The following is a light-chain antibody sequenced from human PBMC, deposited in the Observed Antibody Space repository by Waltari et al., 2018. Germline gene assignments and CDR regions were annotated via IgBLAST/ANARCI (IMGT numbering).Light chain of an antibody. V-gene: IGLV2-14*01. CDR1: SRDVGGYKC. Sequence: QSALTQPASVSGSPGQSITISCTGTSRDVGGYKCVSWYQQHPGKAPKLMIYDVSKRPSGVPNRFSGSKSGNTASLTISGLQAEDEADYFCSSYTSSSTYVFGTGTKVTVL. CDR2: DVS. CDR3: SSYTSSSTYV. J-gene: IGLJ1*01.